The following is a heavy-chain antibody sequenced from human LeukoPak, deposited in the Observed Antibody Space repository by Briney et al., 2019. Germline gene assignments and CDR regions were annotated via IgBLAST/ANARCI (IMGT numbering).Heavy chain of an antibody. CDR2: IYYSGST. Sequence: PSETLSLTCTVSGGSISSSSYYWGWIRQPPGKGLEWIGSIYYSGSTYYNPSLKSRVTISVDTSKNQFSLKLSSVTAADTAVYYCARGGSMTARPFVSIDYWGQGTLVTISS. J-gene: IGHJ4*02. CDR3: ARGGSMTARPFVSIDY. CDR1: GGSISSSSYY. V-gene: IGHV4-39*07. D-gene: IGHD6-6*01.